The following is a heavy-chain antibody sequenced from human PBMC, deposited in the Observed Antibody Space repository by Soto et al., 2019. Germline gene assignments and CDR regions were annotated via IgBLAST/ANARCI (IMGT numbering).Heavy chain of an antibody. CDR2: ISAYNGNT. Sequence: QVQLVQSGAEVKKPGASVKVSCKASGYTFTSYGISWVRQAPGQGLEWMGWISAYNGNTNYAQKLQGRVTMTTDTSTSTAYMELRSQRSDDTAVYYCARDRITAMVNYYYYYGMDVWGQGTTVTVSS. CDR1: GYTFTSYG. J-gene: IGHJ6*02. V-gene: IGHV1-18*04. CDR3: ARDRITAMVNYYYYYGMDV. D-gene: IGHD5-18*01.